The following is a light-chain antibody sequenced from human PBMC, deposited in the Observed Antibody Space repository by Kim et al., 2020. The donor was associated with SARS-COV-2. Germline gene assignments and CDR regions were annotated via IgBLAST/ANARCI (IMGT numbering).Light chain of an antibody. CDR1: VLAKKY. J-gene: IGLJ2*01. V-gene: IGLV3-27*01. CDR3: YSAADNNLGV. CDR2: KDS. Sequence: VSRGQTARITCSGDVLAKKYARWFQQKPGQAPVLVIYKDSERPSGIPERFSGSSSGTTVTLTISGAQVEDEADYYCYSAADNNLGVFGGGTQLTVL.